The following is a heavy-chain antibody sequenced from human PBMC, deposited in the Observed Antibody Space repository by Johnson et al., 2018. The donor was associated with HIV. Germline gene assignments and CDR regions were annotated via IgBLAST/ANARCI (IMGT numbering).Heavy chain of an antibody. J-gene: IGHJ3*02. V-gene: IGHV3-30-3*01. CDR1: GLTFGSYP. D-gene: IGHD2-2*01. Sequence: QVQLVESGGGVVQPGRSLRLSCAASGLTFGSYPLHWVRQAPGRGLEWVAVISYDGGNQYYAASLNGRFTISRDNSKNTRYLQMNSLRVDDTAMYYCAKADTMAGDAFDIWGQGTMVTVSS. CDR3: AKADTMAGDAFDI. CDR2: ISYDGGNQ.